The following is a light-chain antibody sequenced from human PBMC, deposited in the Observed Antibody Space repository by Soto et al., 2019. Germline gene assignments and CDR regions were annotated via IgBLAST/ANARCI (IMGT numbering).Light chain of an antibody. CDR2: DVS. CDR1: GSDIGGYNY. J-gene: IGLJ1*01. V-gene: IGLV2-14*01. Sequence: QSALTQPASVSGSPGQSITISCTGTGSDIGGYNYVSWFQQHPGKAPKLMISDVSNRPSGVSNRFSGSKSGNTASLTISGLQAEDEADYYCSSYTSGSTFYVFGTGTKVTVL. CDR3: SSYTSGSTFYV.